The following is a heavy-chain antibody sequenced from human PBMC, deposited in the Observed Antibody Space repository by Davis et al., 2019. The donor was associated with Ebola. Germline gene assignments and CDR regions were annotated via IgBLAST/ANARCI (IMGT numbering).Heavy chain of an antibody. CDR2: ISSSSSYI. CDR1: GFTFSSYS. D-gene: IGHD3-3*01. CDR3: ARETSSYDFWSGYSALLGY. V-gene: IGHV3-21*01. J-gene: IGHJ4*02. Sequence: GGSLRLSCAASGFTFSSYSMNWVRQAPGKGLEWVSSISSSSSYIYYADSVKGRFTISRDNAKNSLYLQMNSLRAEDTAVYYCARETSSYDFWSGYSALLGYWGQGTLVTVSS.